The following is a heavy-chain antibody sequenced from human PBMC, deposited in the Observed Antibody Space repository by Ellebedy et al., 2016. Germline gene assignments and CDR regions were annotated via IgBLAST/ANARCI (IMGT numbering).Heavy chain of an antibody. CDR3: ARDNYDSSGAYGMDV. CDR2: ISGSGGST. J-gene: IGHJ6*02. CDR1: GFTFSSYA. Sequence: GGSLRLXCAASGFTFSSYAMSWVRQAPGKGLEWVSAISGSGGSTYYADSVKGRFTISRDNSKNTLYLQMNSLRAEDTAVYYCARDNYDSSGAYGMDVWGQGTTVTVSS. D-gene: IGHD3-22*01. V-gene: IGHV3-23*01.